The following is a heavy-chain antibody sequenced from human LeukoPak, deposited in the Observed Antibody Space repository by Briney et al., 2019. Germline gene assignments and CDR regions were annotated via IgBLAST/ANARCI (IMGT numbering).Heavy chain of an antibody. V-gene: IGHV1-2*02. Sequence: ASVKVSCKASGYTFTGYYMHWVRQAPGQGLEWMGWINPNSGGTNYAQKFQGRVTMTSDTSISTAYMELSRLRSDDTAVYYCARVRRYSSSWFRSYYYYMDVWGKGTTVTVSS. CDR3: ARVRRYSSSWFRSYYYYMDV. CDR2: INPNSGGT. J-gene: IGHJ6*03. CDR1: GYTFTGYY. D-gene: IGHD6-13*01.